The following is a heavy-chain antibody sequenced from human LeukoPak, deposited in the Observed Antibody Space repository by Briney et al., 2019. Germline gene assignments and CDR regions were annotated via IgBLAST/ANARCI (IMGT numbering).Heavy chain of an antibody. CDR3: TTIVYTAMVTRYFDY. J-gene: IGHJ4*02. Sequence: GGSLRLSCAASGFTFSNAWMSWVRQAPGEGVEWCARIKSKTDGGATDYDAPVKGRFTISRDDSKNMLYLQMNSLKTEDTAVYYCTTIVYTAMVTRYFDYWGQGTLLTVSS. V-gene: IGHV3-15*01. CDR2: IKSKTDGGAT. CDR1: GFTFSNAW. D-gene: IGHD5-18*01.